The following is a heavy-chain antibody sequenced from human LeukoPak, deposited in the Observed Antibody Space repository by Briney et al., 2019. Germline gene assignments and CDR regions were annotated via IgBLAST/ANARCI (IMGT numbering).Heavy chain of an antibody. V-gene: IGHV3-33*01. CDR1: GYSFSTHG. CDR3: ARDGYSGYDFYFDY. J-gene: IGHJ4*02. Sequence: GGSLRLTCAASGYSFSTHGMIWARQAPGKGLEWVALVWNDGNKKQYPESVKGRFTVSKDNSKNTVYLEINSLRAEDTAVYYCARDGYSGYDFYFDYWGQGSLVTVSS. CDR2: VWNDGNKK. D-gene: IGHD5-12*01.